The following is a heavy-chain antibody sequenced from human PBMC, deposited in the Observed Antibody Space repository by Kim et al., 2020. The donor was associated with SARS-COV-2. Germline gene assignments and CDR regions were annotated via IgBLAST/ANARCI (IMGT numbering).Heavy chain of an antibody. CDR3: ARAGPPRGSYFRYSDY. D-gene: IGHD1-26*01. V-gene: IGHV1-3*01. Sequence: QKCQGRLTISRDTSASTAYMEIGSLRSEDTAVYYCARAGPPRGSYFRYSDYWGQGTLVTVSS. J-gene: IGHJ4*02.